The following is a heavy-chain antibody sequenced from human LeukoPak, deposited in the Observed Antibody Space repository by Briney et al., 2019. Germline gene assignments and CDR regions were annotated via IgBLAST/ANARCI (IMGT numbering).Heavy chain of an antibody. D-gene: IGHD3-3*01. Sequence: PSETLSLTCTVSGVSVSSGSHYWGWIRQPPGKGLEYIGYIYYSGSASYNPSLKSRVTISVDTSNNQFSLKLSSVTAADTAVYYCARVSGYLYDYWGQGTLVTVSS. J-gene: IGHJ4*02. CDR2: IYYSGSA. V-gene: IGHV4-61*01. CDR1: GVSVSSGSHY. CDR3: ARVSGYLYDY.